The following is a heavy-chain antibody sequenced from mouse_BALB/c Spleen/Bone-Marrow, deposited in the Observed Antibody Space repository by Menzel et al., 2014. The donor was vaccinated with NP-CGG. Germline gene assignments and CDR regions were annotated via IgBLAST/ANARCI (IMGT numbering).Heavy chain of an antibody. J-gene: IGHJ4*01. CDR1: GFTFSSYA. CDR2: ISSGGSYT. Sequence: EVHLVESGGGLVKPGGSLKLSCAASGFTFSSYAMSRVRQSPEKRLEWVAEISSGGSYTYYPDTVTGRFTISRDDAKNTLYLEMSSLRSEDTAMYYCARDHYGYYTMDYWGQGTSVTVSS. V-gene: IGHV5-9-4*01. D-gene: IGHD1-2*01. CDR3: ARDHYGYYTMDY.